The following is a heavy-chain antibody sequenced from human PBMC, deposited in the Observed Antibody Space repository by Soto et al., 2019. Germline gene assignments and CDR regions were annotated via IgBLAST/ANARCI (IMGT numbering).Heavy chain of an antibody. V-gene: IGHV1-2*02. Sequence: SLQVSCTASGYTFTGYYMHWVRQAPGQGLEWMGWINPNSGGTNYAQKFQGRVTMTRDTSISTAYMELSRLRSDDTDVYYCARAPKRRIRGRGVIPGFEHWGQGTRVT. D-gene: IGHD3-10*01. CDR1: GYTFTGYY. CDR3: ARAPKRRIRGRGVIPGFEH. CDR2: INPNSGGT. J-gene: IGHJ5*02.